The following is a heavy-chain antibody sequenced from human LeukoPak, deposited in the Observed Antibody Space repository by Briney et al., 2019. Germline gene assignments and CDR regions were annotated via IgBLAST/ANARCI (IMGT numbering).Heavy chain of an antibody. Sequence: PGGSLRLSCAASGFTFSTYAMSWVRQAPGKGLEWVSGIRGSGDTPYYVDSVKGRFTISRDNYKNTLYLQLNSLRAEDTAVYYCAKGHTDSSWLHFDYWGQGTQITVSP. D-gene: IGHD6-13*01. CDR3: AKGHTDSSWLHFDY. CDR2: IRGSGDTP. CDR1: GFTFSTYA. J-gene: IGHJ4*02. V-gene: IGHV3-23*01.